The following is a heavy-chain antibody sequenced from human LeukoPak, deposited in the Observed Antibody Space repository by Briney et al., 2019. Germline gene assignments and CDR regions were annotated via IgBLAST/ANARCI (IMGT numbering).Heavy chain of an antibody. CDR2: ISSSSGNI. D-gene: IGHD6-6*01. CDR1: GFTFSSYS. V-gene: IGHV3-21*05. Sequence: GGSLRLSCAASGFTFSSYSMNWVRQAPGKGLEWVSYISSSSGNIYYADSVKGRFTISRDNAKNTLYLQMNSLRAEDTAAYYCARGQLVTYAFDIWGQGTMVTVSS. CDR3: ARGQLVTYAFDI. J-gene: IGHJ3*02.